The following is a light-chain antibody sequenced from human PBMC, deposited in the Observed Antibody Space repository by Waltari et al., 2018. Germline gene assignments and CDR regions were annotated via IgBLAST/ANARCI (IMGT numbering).Light chain of an antibody. CDR1: QSVSSY. CDR3: QQRSNWPRT. CDR2: DAS. V-gene: IGKV3-11*01. J-gene: IGKJ1*01. Sequence: EIVLTQSPATLSLSPGERATHSCRASQSVSSYLAWYQQKPGQAPRLLIYDASNRATGIPARFSGSGPGTDFTLTISSLEPEDFAVYYCQQRSNWPRTFGQGTKVEIK.